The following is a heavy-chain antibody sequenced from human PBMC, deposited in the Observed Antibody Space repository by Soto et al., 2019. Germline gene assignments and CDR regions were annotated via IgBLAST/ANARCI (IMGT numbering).Heavy chain of an antibody. Sequence: QVQLVQSGAEVKKPGASVKVSCKVSGYTLTELSMHWVRQAPGKGLEWMGGFDPEDGETIYAQKFQGRVTMTEDTSTDTAYMALSSLRSEDTAVYYCATDSPKYCSSTSCFKWGWFDPWGQGTLVTVSS. J-gene: IGHJ5*02. CDR1: GYTLTELS. V-gene: IGHV1-24*01. CDR3: ATDSPKYCSSTSCFKWGWFDP. CDR2: FDPEDGET. D-gene: IGHD2-2*01.